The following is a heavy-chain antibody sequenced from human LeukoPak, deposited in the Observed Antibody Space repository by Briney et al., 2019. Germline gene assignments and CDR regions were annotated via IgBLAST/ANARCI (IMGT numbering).Heavy chain of an antibody. J-gene: IGHJ3*02. CDR3: ARSSAWNDASDI. CDR1: GGSMSLYY. CDR2: IYYSGST. D-gene: IGHD6-19*01. V-gene: IGHV4-59*08. Sequence: PSETLPLTCTVSGGSMSLYYWSWVRQPPGKGLEWIGYIYYSGSTNYNPSLKSRVTISVATSKNQFSLNLNSVTAADTAVYHCARSSAWNDASDIWGQGTMVTVSS.